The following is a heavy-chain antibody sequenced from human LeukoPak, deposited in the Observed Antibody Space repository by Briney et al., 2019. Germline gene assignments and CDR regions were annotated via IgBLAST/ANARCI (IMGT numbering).Heavy chain of an antibody. J-gene: IGHJ5*02. Sequence: ASVKVSCKASGYTFTSYGISWVRQAPGQGREGMGWISAYNGNTNYAQKLQGRATTTTDTSTSTAYMELRSLRSDDTAVYYCAREITIFGVARIGWFDPWGQGTLVTVSS. V-gene: IGHV1-18*01. CDR1: GYTFTSYG. CDR3: AREITIFGVARIGWFDP. D-gene: IGHD3-3*01. CDR2: ISAYNGNT.